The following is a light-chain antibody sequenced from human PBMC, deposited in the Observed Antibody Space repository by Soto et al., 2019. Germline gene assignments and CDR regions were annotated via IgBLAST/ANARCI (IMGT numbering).Light chain of an antibody. V-gene: IGKV1-9*01. CDR3: QQLNSYPFLT. Sequence: DIQLTQSPSFLSASVGDRVTITCRASQGISSYLAWYQQKPGKAPKLLIYAASTLQSGVPTRFSGSGSETEFTLTLSSMQPEYFATYYCQQLNSYPFLTFGGGTKVEIK. CDR2: AAS. J-gene: IGKJ4*01. CDR1: QGISSY.